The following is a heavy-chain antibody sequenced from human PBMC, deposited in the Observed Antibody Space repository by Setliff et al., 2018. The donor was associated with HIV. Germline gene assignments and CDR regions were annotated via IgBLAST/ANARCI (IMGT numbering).Heavy chain of an antibody. Sequence: ASVKVSCKASGYTFTDYDINWVRQATGQGPEWMGWMNPNSGDTGYAQKFRGRVTMTRNTSKSTAYLELSSLRSQDTAVYYCARGIPGYRSSWHFDYWGQGTLVTVSS. CDR3: ARGIPGYRSSWHFDY. CDR2: MNPNSGDT. CDR1: GYTFTDYD. D-gene: IGHD6-13*01. V-gene: IGHV1-8*02. J-gene: IGHJ4*02.